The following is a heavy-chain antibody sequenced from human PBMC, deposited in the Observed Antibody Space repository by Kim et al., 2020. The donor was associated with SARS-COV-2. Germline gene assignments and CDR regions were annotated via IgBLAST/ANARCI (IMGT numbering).Heavy chain of an antibody. Sequence: FKGRVTITADKSTSTAYMELSSLRAEDTAVYYCARGSGGRVGYYYYGMDVWGQGTTVTVSS. J-gene: IGHJ6*02. D-gene: IGHD2-15*01. V-gene: IGHV1-69*02. CDR3: ARGSGGRVGYYYYGMDV.